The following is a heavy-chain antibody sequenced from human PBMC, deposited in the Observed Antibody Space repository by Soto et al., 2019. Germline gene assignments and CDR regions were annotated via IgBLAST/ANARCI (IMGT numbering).Heavy chain of an antibody. CDR3: AIGNSCYPAQVLDI. CDR1: GFTFSSYA. CDR2: ISGSGGST. Sequence: GGSLRLSCAASGFTFSSYAMNWVRQAPGKGLEWVSAISGSGGSTYYADSVKGRFTISRDSSKNTLYLQMNSLRAEDTAVYYCAIGNSCYPAQVLDIWGQGTMVIV. D-gene: IGHD2-15*01. V-gene: IGHV3-23*01. J-gene: IGHJ3*02.